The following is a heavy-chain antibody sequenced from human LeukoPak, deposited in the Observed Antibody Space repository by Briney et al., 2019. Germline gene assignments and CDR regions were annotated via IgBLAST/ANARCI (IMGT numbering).Heavy chain of an antibody. Sequence: ASVKVSCQASGYTFTDYYIHWARQAPGQGLEWMGWINPKSGDTNYEQKFQGRVTMTRDTSVSTAYMELSGLRSDDTAMYYCARVYYGGKTPSPGGHWGQGTLVTVSS. D-gene: IGHD4-23*01. J-gene: IGHJ4*02. CDR1: GYTFTDYY. CDR2: INPKSGDT. CDR3: ARVYYGGKTPSPGGH. V-gene: IGHV1-2*02.